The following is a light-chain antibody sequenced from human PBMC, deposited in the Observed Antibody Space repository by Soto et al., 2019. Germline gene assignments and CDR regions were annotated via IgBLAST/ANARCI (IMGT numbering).Light chain of an antibody. Sequence: QXTQSPSSLSASVGDRVTITCRASQSISNYLNWYQQKPGKAPKLLIYAASSMQSGVPSRFSGSGSETDFTLTISSLQPDDSATYYCQQSFSPLWTFGQGTKVEV. CDR2: AAS. CDR3: QQSFSPLWT. CDR1: QSISNY. V-gene: IGKV1-39*01. J-gene: IGKJ1*01.